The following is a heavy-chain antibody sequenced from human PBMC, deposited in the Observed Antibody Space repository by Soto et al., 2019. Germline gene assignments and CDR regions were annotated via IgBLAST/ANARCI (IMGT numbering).Heavy chain of an antibody. V-gene: IGHV3-21*01. J-gene: IGHJ5*02. D-gene: IGHD2-2*01. CDR3: ARDAGSTGWFDP. Sequence: GGSLRLSCAASGFTFSSYSMNWVRQAPGKGLEWVSSISSSSSYIYYADSVKGRFTISRDNAKNSLYLQMNSLRAEDTAVYYWARDAGSTGWFDPGGQGTWVTVPS. CDR2: ISSSSSYI. CDR1: GFTFSSYS.